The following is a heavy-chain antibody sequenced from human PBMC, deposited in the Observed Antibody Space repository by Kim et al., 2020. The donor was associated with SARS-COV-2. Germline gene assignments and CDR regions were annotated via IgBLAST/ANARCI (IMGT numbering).Heavy chain of an antibody. Sequence: GGSLRLSCAASGFTFSSYEMNWVRQAPGKGLEWVSYISSSGSTIYYADSVKGRFTISRDNAKNSLYLQMNSLRAEDTAVYYCARDRPHQYYDFWSGDVDCFDYWGQGTLVTVSS. CDR2: ISSSGSTI. D-gene: IGHD3-3*01. V-gene: IGHV3-48*03. CDR1: GFTFSSYE. J-gene: IGHJ4*02. CDR3: ARDRPHQYYDFWSGDVDCFDY.